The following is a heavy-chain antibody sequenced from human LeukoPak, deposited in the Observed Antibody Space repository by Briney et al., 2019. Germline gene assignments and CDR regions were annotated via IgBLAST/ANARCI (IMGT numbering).Heavy chain of an antibody. D-gene: IGHD6-6*01. CDR2: TYYRSKWNT. CDR3: SRQRSTSTYYFGLDV. CDR1: GDSVSTYNAA. Sequence: SQTLSLTCAISGDSVSTYNAAWNWIRQSPSRGLEWLGRTYYRSKWNTDYAASVQNRITINPDTSTNQFSLQLKSATPEDTAVYYCSRQRSTSTYYFGLDVWGQGTTVTVSS. V-gene: IGHV6-1*01. J-gene: IGHJ6*02.